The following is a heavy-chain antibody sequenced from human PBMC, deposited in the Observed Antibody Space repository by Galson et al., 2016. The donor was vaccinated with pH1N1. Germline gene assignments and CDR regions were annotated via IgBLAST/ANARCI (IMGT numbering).Heavy chain of an antibody. CDR1: GFTFSSYW. CDR3: AREMSVGELGVWFDP. V-gene: IGHV3-7*01. CDR2: IKQDGSEK. Sequence: SLRLPCADSGFTFSSYWMSWVRQAPGKGLEWVANIKQDGSEKYYVDSVKGRFTISRDNAKNSMYLQMNSLRAEDTAVYYCAREMSVGELGVWFDPWGQGTLVTVSS. J-gene: IGHJ5*02. D-gene: IGHD3-10*01.